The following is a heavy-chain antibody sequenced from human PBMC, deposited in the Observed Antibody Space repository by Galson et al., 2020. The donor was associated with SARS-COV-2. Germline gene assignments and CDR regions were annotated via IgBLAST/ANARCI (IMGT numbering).Heavy chain of an antibody. CDR3: ARVQATTGY. Sequence: NSGGSLRLSCAASGFTFSSYSMNWVRQAPGKGLEWVSSINSDSSYIYYADSVKGRFTISRGNAKNSLDLQMTSLRVEDTAVYYCARVQATTGYWGQGTLVTVSS. V-gene: IGHV3-21*01. CDR1: GFTFSSYS. D-gene: IGHD2-8*02. CDR2: INSDSSYI. J-gene: IGHJ4*02.